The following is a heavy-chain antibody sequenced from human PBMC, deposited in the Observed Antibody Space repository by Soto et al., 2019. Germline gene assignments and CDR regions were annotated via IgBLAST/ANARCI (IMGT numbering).Heavy chain of an antibody. V-gene: IGHV3-33*05. Sequence: QVQLVESGGGVVQPGTSLRLSCVGSGFTFRSYVIHWVRQAPGKGLEWVALTSYDGSNNFYGDSVKGRFTISRVNSRNTVELQIDSLRLEDTSLYSCARWGTTGGFDVWGQGTLVSVSS. J-gene: IGHJ4*02. CDR2: TSYDGSNN. CDR3: ARWGTTGGFDV. CDR1: GFTFRSYV. D-gene: IGHD3-16*01.